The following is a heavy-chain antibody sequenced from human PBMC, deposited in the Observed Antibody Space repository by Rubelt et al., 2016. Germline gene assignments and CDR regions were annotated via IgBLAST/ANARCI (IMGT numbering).Heavy chain of an antibody. J-gene: IGHJ4*02. D-gene: IGHD6-19*01. CDR2: INAGNGNQ. CDR3: AREGLAVAHDY. CDR1: GYTFTSYA. V-gene: IGHV1-3*01. Sequence: QVQLVQSGAEVKKPGASVKVSCKASGYTFTSYAMHWVRQAPGQRLEWMGWINAGNGNQKCSQKFQGRVTITRDASAGTAYMELSSLRSEDTAVYYCAREGLAVAHDYWGQGTLVTVSS.